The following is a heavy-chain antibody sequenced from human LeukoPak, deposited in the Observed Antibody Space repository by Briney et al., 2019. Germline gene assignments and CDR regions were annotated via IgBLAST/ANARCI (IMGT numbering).Heavy chain of an antibody. CDR2: IYPGDSDT. CDR1: GYSFTSYW. V-gene: IGHV5-51*01. J-gene: IGHJ3*02. D-gene: IGHD2-15*01. CDR3: ATGYCSGGSCSDAFDI. Sequence: GESLKISCKGSGYSFTSYWIGWVRQMPGKGLEWMGIIYPGDSDTRYSPSFQGQVTISADKSISTAYLQWSSLKASDTAMYYCATGYCSGGSCSDAFDIWGQGTMVTVSS.